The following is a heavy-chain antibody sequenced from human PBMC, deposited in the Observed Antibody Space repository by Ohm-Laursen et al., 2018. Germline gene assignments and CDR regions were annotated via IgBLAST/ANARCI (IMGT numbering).Heavy chain of an antibody. V-gene: IGHV3-7*01. CDR3: AKGGRAVDY. J-gene: IGHJ4*02. Sequence: SLRLSCAASGFTFSNAWMNWVRQAPGKGLEWVAHIKQDGSEKYYVDSVKGRFTISRDNAKNSLYLQMNSLRAEDTAVYYCAKGGRAVDYWGQGTLVTVSS. CDR2: IKQDGSEK. CDR1: GFTFSNAW.